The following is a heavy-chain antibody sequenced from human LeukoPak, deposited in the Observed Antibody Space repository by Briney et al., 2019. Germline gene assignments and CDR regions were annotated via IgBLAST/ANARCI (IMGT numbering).Heavy chain of an antibody. CDR3: ARDADGGPEGYFDY. J-gene: IGHJ4*02. CDR1: GYTFTSYG. D-gene: IGHD4-23*01. Sequence: ASVKVSCKASGYTFTSYGISWVRQAPGQGLEWMGWISACNGNTNYAQKLQGRVTMTTDTSTSTAYMELRSLRSDDTAVYYCARDADGGPEGYFDYWGQGTLVTVSS. V-gene: IGHV1-18*01. CDR2: ISACNGNT.